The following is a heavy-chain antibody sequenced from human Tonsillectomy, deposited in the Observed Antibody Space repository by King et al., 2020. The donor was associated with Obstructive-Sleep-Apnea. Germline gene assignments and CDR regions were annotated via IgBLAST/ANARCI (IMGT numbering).Heavy chain of an antibody. CDR1: GITFNTSA. Sequence: VQLVESGGGLVQPGRSLRLSCATSGITFNTSAMHWVRQAPGKGLEWVSGISWGRGNVGYADSVKGRFIISKDDTKNSLFLQMNGLRTEDTALYFCTIDMFYWGQGTLVTVSS. CDR3: TIDMFY. D-gene: IGHD3-10*02. V-gene: IGHV3-9*01. CDR2: ISWGRGNV. J-gene: IGHJ4*02.